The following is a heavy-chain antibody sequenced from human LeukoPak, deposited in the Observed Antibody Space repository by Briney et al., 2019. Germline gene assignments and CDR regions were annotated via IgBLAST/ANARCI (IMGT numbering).Heavy chain of an antibody. CDR3: AKECYDRSGYCFDS. J-gene: IGHJ4*02. CDR2: ITGSDIRT. Sequence: GGSLRLSCAASGFTFSTNAMSWVRQAPGKGLEGVSGITGSDIRTYNADSAKGRFTITRDNSKSALYLQMNNLRAEDTAVYYCAKECYDRSGYCFDSWGQGTLVTVSS. V-gene: IGHV3-23*01. D-gene: IGHD3-22*01. CDR1: GFTFSTNA.